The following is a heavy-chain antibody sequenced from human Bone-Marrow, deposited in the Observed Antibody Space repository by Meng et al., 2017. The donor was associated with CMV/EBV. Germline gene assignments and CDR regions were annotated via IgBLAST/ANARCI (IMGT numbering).Heavy chain of an antibody. CDR1: GGSCSCYY. J-gene: IGHJ4*02. CDR2: INHSGST. D-gene: IGHD1-26*01. V-gene: IGHV4-34*01. CDR3: AGLVGATLDFDY. Sequence: TAAVYGGSCSCYYWSWVRQPPRKGVEWIGEINHSGSTNYTPSLKSRVTISVDTAKNQFSLKLSSVTAADTAVYYCAGLVGATLDFDYWGQGTLVTVSS.